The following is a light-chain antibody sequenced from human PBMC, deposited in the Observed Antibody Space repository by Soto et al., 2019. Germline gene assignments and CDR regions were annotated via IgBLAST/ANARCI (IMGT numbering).Light chain of an antibody. V-gene: IGLV2-14*02. CDR1: SSDVGSYSL. CDR2: EGS. CDR3: AAWDDSLNGFYV. J-gene: IGLJ1*01. Sequence: QSALTQPASVSGSPGQSITISCTGTSSDVGSYSLVSWYQQHPGEAPKVMIYEGSKRPSGVSNRFYGSKSGTSASLAISGLQYEDEADYYWAAWDDSLNGFYVFGTGTKVTVL.